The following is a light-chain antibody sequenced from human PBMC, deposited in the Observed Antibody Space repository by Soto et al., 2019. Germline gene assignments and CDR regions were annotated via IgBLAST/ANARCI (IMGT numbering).Light chain of an antibody. CDR1: SSNIGAGYD. Sequence: QSVLTQPPSVSGAPGQRVTISCTGSSSNIGAGYDVHWYQQLPGTAPKLLIYGNSNRPSGVPDRFSGSKSGTSASLAITGLQAEDEADYYCQSYDSSHVVFGGGTKHTVL. J-gene: IGLJ2*01. CDR2: GNS. V-gene: IGLV1-40*01. CDR3: QSYDSSHVV.